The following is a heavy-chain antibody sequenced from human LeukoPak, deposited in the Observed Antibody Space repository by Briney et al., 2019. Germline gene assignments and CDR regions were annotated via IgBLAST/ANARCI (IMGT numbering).Heavy chain of an antibody. V-gene: IGHV5-51*01. D-gene: IGHD5-18*01. CDR1: GYSSTSYW. CDR2: IYPGDSDT. CDR3: ARQQDTAMVVEAFDI. Sequence: GESLKISCKGSGYSSTSYWIGWVRQMPGKGLEWMGIIYPGDSDTRYSPSFQGQVTISADKSISTAYLQWSSLKASDTAVYYCARQQDTAMVVEAFDIWGQGTMVTVSS. J-gene: IGHJ3*02.